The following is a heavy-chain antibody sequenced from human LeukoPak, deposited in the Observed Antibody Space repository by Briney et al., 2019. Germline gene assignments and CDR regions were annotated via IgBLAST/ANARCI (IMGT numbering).Heavy chain of an antibody. CDR1: GGTFSSCA. J-gene: IGHJ6*02. CDR3: ARSSEWELLPNYYYYYGMDV. Sequence: LVKVSCKASGGTFSSCAISWVRQAPGQGLEWMGGIIPIFGTANYAQKFQGRVTITADESTSTAYMELSSLRSEDTAVYYCARSSEWELLPNYYYYYGMDVWGQGTTVTVSS. V-gene: IGHV1-69*13. CDR2: IIPIFGTA. D-gene: IGHD1-26*01.